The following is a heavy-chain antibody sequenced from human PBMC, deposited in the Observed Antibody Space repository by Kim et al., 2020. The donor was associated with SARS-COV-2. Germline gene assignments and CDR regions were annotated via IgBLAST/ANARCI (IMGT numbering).Heavy chain of an antibody. D-gene: IGHD3-10*01. CDR1: GGSISSSSYY. J-gene: IGHJ4*02. CDR3: ARLDGGMVRENYFDY. V-gene: IGHV4-39*07. Sequence: SETLSLTCTVSGGSISSSSYYWGWIRQPPGKGLEWIGSIYYSGSTYYNPSLKSRVTISVDTSKNQFSLKLSSVTAADTAVYYCARLDGGMVRENYFDYWGQGTLVTVSS. CDR2: IYYSGST.